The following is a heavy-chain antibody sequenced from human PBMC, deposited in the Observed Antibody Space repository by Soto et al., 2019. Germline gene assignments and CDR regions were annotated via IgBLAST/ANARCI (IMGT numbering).Heavy chain of an antibody. D-gene: IGHD3-10*01. CDR3: ASGRTYYYGAGSYGFDY. V-gene: IGHV4-31*03. Sequence: SETLSLTCTVSGASISSDGYSWSWIRQHPGRGLECVGYIYYSGNTYYSPSLKSRLTVSLDTSKNQFSLELSSVTAADTAMYYCASGRTYYYGAGSYGFDYWGQGTPVTVSS. J-gene: IGHJ4*02. CDR2: IYYSGNT. CDR1: GASISSDGYS.